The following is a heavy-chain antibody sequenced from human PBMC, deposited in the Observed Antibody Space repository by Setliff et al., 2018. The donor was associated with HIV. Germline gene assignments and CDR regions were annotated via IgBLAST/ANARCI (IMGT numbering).Heavy chain of an antibody. V-gene: IGHV3-21*01. CDR3: ARDGAIGYESEYFDY. D-gene: IGHD1-1*01. CDR1: GFTFSSYS. CDR2: ISSSSSYI. Sequence: PGGSLRLSCAASGFTFSSYSMNWVRQAPGKGLEWVSSISSSSSYIYYAGSVKGRFTISRDNAKNSLYLQMNSLRAEDTAVYYCARDGAIGYESEYFDYWGQGTLVTVSS. J-gene: IGHJ4*02.